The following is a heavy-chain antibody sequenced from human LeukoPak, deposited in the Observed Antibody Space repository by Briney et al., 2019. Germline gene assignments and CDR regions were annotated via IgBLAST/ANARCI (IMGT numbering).Heavy chain of an antibody. J-gene: IGHJ5*02. Sequence: SQTLSLTCTVSGGSISSGAYYWSWIRQHPGKGLEWIGYIHYSGSTYYNPSLKSRVTISVDTSKKQFYLKVNSVTATDTAVYYCASSETVTRTWGQGTLVTVSS. V-gene: IGHV4-31*03. D-gene: IGHD3-3*01. CDR1: GGSISSGAYY. CDR3: ASSETVTRT. CDR2: IHYSGST.